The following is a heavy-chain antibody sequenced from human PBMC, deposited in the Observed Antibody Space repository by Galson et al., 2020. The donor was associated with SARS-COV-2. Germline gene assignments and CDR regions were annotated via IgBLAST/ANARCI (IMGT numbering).Heavy chain of an antibody. CDR2: IFSNDEK. Sequence: KMSGPTLVKPTETLTLTCTVSGFSLSNARMGVSWIRQPPGKALEWLAHIFSNDEKSYSTSLKSRLTISKDTSKSQVVLTMTNMDPVDTATYYCARIQATYCGGDCPNDAFDIWGQGTMVTVSS. CDR1: GFSLSNARMG. J-gene: IGHJ3*02. CDR3: ARIQATYCGGDCPNDAFDI. V-gene: IGHV2-26*01. D-gene: IGHD2-21*02.